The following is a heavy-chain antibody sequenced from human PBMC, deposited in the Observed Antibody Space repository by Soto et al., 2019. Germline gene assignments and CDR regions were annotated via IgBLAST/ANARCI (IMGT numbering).Heavy chain of an antibody. Sequence: ASETLSLTCTVSGGSITNTNWWSWVRQPPGKGLEWLGAIFHAGSTNYNPSLKSRITMSADKSENRFSLNLTSVTAADTAVYYCARTRQHCSATTCYESYFDYWGQGTLVTVSS. CDR1: GGSITNTNW. J-gene: IGHJ4*02. D-gene: IGHD2-2*01. CDR2: IFHAGST. V-gene: IGHV4-4*02. CDR3: ARTRQHCSATTCYESYFDY.